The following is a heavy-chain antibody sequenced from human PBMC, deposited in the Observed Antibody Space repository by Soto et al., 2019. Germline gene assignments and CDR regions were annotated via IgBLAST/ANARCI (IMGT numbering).Heavy chain of an antibody. Sequence: QVQLVESGGGVVQPGTSLRLSCAASGFTFSTYGMHWVRQAPGKGLEWVALIWYDGSNKYSADSVKGRFTISRDNSKNTLYLQMNSLGAEDTAVYYCARDLRKGSYFDYWGQGTLVTVSS. CDR3: ARDLRKGSYFDY. CDR2: IWYDGSNK. V-gene: IGHV3-33*01. J-gene: IGHJ4*02. CDR1: GFTFSTYG.